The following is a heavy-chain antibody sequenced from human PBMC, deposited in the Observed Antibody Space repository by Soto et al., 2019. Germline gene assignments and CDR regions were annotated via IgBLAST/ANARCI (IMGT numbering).Heavy chain of an antibody. CDR2: ISSSSYI. J-gene: IGHJ6*02. CDR1: GFTFSSYS. CDR3: ARDSYYDTSGMDV. D-gene: IGHD3-22*01. V-gene: IGHV3-21*01. Sequence: GGSLRLSCAASGFTFSSYSMNWVHQAPGKGLEWVSSISSSSYIYYADSVKGRFTISRDNAKNSLYLQTNSLRAEDTAVYYCARDSYYDTSGMDVWGQGTTVTVSS.